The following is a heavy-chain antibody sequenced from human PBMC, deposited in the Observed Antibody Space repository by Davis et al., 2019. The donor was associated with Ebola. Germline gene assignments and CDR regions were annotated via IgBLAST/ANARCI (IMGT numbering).Heavy chain of an antibody. J-gene: IGHJ4*02. V-gene: IGHV3-23*01. D-gene: IGHD2-8*01. CDR1: GFTFSSYA. CDR3: ARIRGIDCTNGVCYTDRTIDY. Sequence: GASLKISCAASGFTFSSYAMSWVRQAPGKGLEWVSGISGSGSSTYYADSVKGRFTISRDNSKNTLYLQMNSLRAEDTAVYYCARIRGIDCTNGVCYTDRTIDYWGQGTLVTVSS. CDR2: ISGSGSST.